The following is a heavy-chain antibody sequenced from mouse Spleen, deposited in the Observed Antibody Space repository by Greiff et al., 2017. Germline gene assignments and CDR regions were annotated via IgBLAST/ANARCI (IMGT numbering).Heavy chain of an antibody. D-gene: IGHD2-10*02. V-gene: IGHV1-69*01. J-gene: IGHJ2*01. CDR1: GYTFTDYW. CDR2: IDTSDSYT. CDR3: ARSKYGNYDY. Sequence: QVQLQQSGAELVMPGASVKMSCKASGYTFTDYWMHWVKQRPGQGLEWIGAIDTSDSYTSYNQKFKGKATLTVDESSSTAYMQLSSLTSEDSAVYYCARSKYGNYDYWGQGTTLTVSS.